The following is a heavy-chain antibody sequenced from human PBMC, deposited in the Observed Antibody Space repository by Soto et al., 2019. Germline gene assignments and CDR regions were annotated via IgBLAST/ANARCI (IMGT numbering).Heavy chain of an antibody. D-gene: IGHD2-15*01. CDR3: AARAGGVVVAATLPRLDP. CDR2: IYHSGST. J-gene: IGHJ5*02. V-gene: IGHV4-30-2*05. Sequence: PSETLSLTCAVSGGSISSGGYSWSWIRQPPGKGLEWIGYIYHSGSTYYNPSLKSRVTISVDTSKNQFSLKLSSVTAADTAVYYCAARAGGVVVAATLPRLDPWGQGTLVTVSS. CDR1: GGSISSGGYS.